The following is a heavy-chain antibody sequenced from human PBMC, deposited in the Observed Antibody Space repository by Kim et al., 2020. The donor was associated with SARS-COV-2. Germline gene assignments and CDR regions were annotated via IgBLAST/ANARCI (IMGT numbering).Heavy chain of an antibody. J-gene: IGHJ3*02. CDR3: AGGIAAAGDDAFDI. V-gene: IGHV5-10-1*01. Sequence: PSFQGHVTISADKSISTAYLQWSSLKASDTAMYYCAGGIAAAGDDAFDIWGQGTMVTVSS. D-gene: IGHD6-13*01.